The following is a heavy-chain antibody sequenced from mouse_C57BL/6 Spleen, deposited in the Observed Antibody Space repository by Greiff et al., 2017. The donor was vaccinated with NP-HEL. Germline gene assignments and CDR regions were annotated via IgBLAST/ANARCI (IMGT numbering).Heavy chain of an antibody. Sequence: EVMLVESGEGLVKPGGSLKLSCAASGFTFSSYAMSWVRQTPEKRLEWVAYISSGGDYIYYADTVKGRFTISRDNARNTLYLQMSSLKSEDTAMYYCTRGRVDYYSFDYWGQGTTLTVSS. V-gene: IGHV5-9-1*02. J-gene: IGHJ2*01. D-gene: IGHD2-13*01. CDR3: TRGRVDYYSFDY. CDR2: ISSGGDYI. CDR1: GFTFSSYA.